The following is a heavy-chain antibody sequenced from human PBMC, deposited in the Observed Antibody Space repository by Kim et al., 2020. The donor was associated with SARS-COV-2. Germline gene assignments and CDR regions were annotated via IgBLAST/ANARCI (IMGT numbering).Heavy chain of an antibody. V-gene: IGHV3-73*01. J-gene: IGHJ5*02. Sequence: YVASVKGRFTISRDDSKNTAYLQMDSLKTGDTAVYYCTRSVMATQDWFDPWGQGTLVTVSS. D-gene: IGHD2-21*01. CDR3: TRSVMATQDWFDP.